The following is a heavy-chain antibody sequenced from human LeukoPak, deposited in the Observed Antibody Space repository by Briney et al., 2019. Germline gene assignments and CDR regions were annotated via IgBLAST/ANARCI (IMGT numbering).Heavy chain of an antibody. CDR1: GFTFSSYA. CDR2: IFGSGGST. Sequence: GGSLRLSCAVSGFTFSSYAMYWVRQAPGKGLEWVSFIFGSGGSTHYADSVKGRFTIFRDNSKHKVYLQMNSLRAEDTAVYYCAKTTTGYSSGWCAGWSVDYWGQGTLVTVSS. CDR3: AKTTTGYSSGWCAGWSVDY. V-gene: IGHV3-23*01. J-gene: IGHJ4*02. D-gene: IGHD6-19*01.